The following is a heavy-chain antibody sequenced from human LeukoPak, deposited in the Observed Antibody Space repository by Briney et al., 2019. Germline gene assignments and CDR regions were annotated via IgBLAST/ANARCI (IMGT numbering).Heavy chain of an antibody. D-gene: IGHD6-13*01. CDR3: AKDSGIAAAADAFDI. CDR1: GFTFSSYW. J-gene: IGHJ3*02. Sequence: GGSLRLSCAASGFTFSSYWMHWVRQAPGKGLVWVSRINSDGSSTSYADSVKGRFTISRDNAKNSLYLQMNSLRAEDTALYYCAKDSGIAAAADAFDIWGQGTMVTVSS. V-gene: IGHV3-74*01. CDR2: INSDGSST.